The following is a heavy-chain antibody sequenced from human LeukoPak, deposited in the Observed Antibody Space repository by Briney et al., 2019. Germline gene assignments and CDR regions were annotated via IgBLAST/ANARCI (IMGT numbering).Heavy chain of an antibody. CDR1: GYTFTSYA. V-gene: IGHV1-3*01. J-gene: IGHJ5*02. CDR2: INAGNGNT. Sequence: ASVKVSCKASGYTFTSYAMHWVRQAPGQRLEWMGWINAGNGNTKYSQKFQGRVTITRDTSASTAYMELSSLRSEDTAVYYRASQGPGTTVTTGDGQLFDPWGQGTLVTVSS. D-gene: IGHD4-17*01. CDR3: ASQGPGTTVTTGDGQLFDP.